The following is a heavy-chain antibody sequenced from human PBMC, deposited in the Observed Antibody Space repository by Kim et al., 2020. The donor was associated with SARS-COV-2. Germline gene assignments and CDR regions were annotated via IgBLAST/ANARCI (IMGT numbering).Heavy chain of an antibody. CDR3: ARVKVQQLVPIYYYYYGMDV. D-gene: IGHD6-13*01. V-gene: IGHV1-69*13. Sequence: SVKVSCKASGGTFSSYAISWVRQAPGQGLEWMGGIIPIFGTANYAQKFQGRVTITADESTSTAYMELSSLRSEDTAVYYCARVKVQQLVPIYYYYYGMDVWGQGTTVTVSS. J-gene: IGHJ6*02. CDR1: GGTFSSYA. CDR2: IIPIFGTA.